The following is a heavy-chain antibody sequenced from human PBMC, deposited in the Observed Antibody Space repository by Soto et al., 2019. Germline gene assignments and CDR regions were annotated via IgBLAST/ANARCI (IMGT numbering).Heavy chain of an antibody. CDR1: GFTVSSNY. D-gene: IGHD2-21*02. CDR3: ARFCGGDCYDAFDI. Sequence: GGSLRLSCAASGFTVSSNYMSWVRQAPGKGLEWVSVIYSGGSTYYADPGKGRFTISRHNSKNTLYLQMNSLRAEDADVYYCARFCGGDCYDAFDIWGQGTMVTVSS. J-gene: IGHJ3*02. V-gene: IGHV3-53*04. CDR2: IYSGGST.